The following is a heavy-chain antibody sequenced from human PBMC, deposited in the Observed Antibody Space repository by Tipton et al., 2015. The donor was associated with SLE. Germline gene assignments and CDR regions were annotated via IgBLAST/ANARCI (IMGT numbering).Heavy chain of an antibody. J-gene: IGHJ6*02. CDR1: GYSFTSYW. Sequence: VQLVQSGAEVKKPGESLKISCKGSGYSFTSYWIGWVRQMPGKGLEWMGIIYPGDSDTRYSPSFQGQVTISADKSISTAYLQWSSLKASDTAMYYCARLSELTRTIAFHYGMDVWGQGTTVTVSS. D-gene: IGHD3-3*02. V-gene: IGHV5-51*01. CDR3: ARLSELTRTIAFHYGMDV. CDR2: IYPGDSDT.